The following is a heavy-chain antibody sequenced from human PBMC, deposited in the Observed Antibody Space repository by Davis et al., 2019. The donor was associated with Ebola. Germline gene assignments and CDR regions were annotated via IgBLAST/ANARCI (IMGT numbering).Heavy chain of an antibody. D-gene: IGHD2-15*01. Sequence: PGGSLRLSCAVSGFSVSRPYMSWVRQAPGKGLEWVSTIYNDGATNYAASVKDRLTISRDNSKNTLYLQLNSLGPEDTAVYYCARLPRGAASHFDYWGQGTLVTVSS. CDR3: ARLPRGAASHFDY. V-gene: IGHV3-53*05. CDR1: GFSVSRPY. J-gene: IGHJ4*02. CDR2: IYNDGAT.